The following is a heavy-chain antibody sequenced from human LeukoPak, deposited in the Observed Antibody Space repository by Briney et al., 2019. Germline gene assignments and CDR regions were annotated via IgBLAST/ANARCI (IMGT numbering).Heavy chain of an antibody. V-gene: IGHV1-2*02. CDR2: INPNSGGT. CDR1: GYTFNGFY. J-gene: IGHJ4*02. Sequence: ASVKVSCKASGYTFNGFYLHWVRQAPGRGLEWMGWINPNSGGTKYAQKFQGRVTMTRDTSISTAYMELSRLRSDDTAVYYCARWMATVTTPDYWGQGTLVTVSS. CDR3: ARWMATVTTPDY. D-gene: IGHD4-11*01.